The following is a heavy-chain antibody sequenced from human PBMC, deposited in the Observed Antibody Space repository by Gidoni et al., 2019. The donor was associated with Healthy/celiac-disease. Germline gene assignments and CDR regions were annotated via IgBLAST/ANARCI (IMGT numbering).Heavy chain of an antibody. CDR1: GGSFSGHY. CDR2: IHHSGST. CDR3: ARGGYDILTGYYHPLDY. Sequence: QVQLQQWGAGLLKPSETLSLTCAVYGGSFSGHYWSWIRQPPGKGLEWIGEIHHSGSTNYNPSLKSRVTISVDTSKNQFSLKLSSVTAADTAVYYCARGGYDILTGYYHPLDYWGQGTLVTVSS. D-gene: IGHD3-9*01. V-gene: IGHV4-34*01. J-gene: IGHJ4*02.